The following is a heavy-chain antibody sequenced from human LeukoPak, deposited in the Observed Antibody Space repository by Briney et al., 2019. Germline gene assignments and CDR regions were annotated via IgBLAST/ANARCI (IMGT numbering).Heavy chain of an antibody. Sequence: GGSLRLSCAASGFTVSSNYMSWVRQAPGKGLEWVSVIYSGGSTYYADSVKGRFTISRDNSKNTLYLQMNSLRAEDTAVYYCARARHGDYNPYSDYWGQGTLVTVSS. D-gene: IGHD4-17*01. CDR2: IYSGGST. V-gene: IGHV3-53*01. CDR1: GFTVSSNY. J-gene: IGHJ4*02. CDR3: ARARHGDYNPYSDY.